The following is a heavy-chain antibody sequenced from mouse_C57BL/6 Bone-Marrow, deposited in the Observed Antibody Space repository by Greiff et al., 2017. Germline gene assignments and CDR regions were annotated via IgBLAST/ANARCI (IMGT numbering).Heavy chain of an antibody. CDR2: IYPGSGNT. Sequence: QVQLQQSGAELVRPGASVKLSCKASGYTFTDYYINWVKQRPGQGLEWIARIYPGSGNTYYNEKFKGKATLTAEKSSSTAYMQLSSLTSEDSAVYFCARAAHYFDDWGQGTTLTVSS. D-gene: IGHD6-1*01. CDR1: GYTFTDYY. V-gene: IGHV1-76*01. CDR3: ARAAHYFDD. J-gene: IGHJ2*01.